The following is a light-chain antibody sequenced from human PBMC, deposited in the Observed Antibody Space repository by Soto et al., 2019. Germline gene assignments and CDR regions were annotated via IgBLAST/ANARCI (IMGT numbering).Light chain of an antibody. J-gene: IGKJ5*01. Sequence: DIGMTQSPLSLPVTPGEPASISCRSSQSLLHSDVHTYLDWYQQKPGQSPQLLIYLASNRASGVPDRFSGSGSGTDFTLQISRVEAEDVRLYYCMQAVQTPHDFTFGQGTRLESK. CDR2: LAS. CDR3: MQAVQTPHDFT. CDR1: QSLLHSDVHTY. V-gene: IGKV2-28*01.